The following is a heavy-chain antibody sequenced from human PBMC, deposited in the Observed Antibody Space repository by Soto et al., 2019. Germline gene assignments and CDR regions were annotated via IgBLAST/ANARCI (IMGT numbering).Heavy chain of an antibody. V-gene: IGHV4-39*01. D-gene: IGHD2-15*01. CDR2: IYYSGST. CDR3: ARQSRGVVVVAATTTWYFDL. CDR1: GGSISSSSYY. Sequence: ETLSLTCTVSGGSISSSSYYWGWIRQPPGKGLEWIGSIYYSGSTYYNPSLKSRVTISVDTSKNQFSLKLSSVTAADTAVYYCARQSRGVVVVAATTTWYFDLWGRGTLVTVSS. J-gene: IGHJ2*01.